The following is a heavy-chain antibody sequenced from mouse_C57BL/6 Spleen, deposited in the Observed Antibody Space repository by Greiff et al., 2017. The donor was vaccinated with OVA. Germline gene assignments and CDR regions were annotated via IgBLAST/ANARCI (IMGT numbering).Heavy chain of an antibody. D-gene: IGHD4-1*01. CDR3: ANLGAMDY. J-gene: IGHJ4*01. CDR2: IDPSDSYT. Sequence: VQLQQPGAELVRPGTSVKLSCKASGYTFTSYWMHWVKQRPGQGLEWIGVIDPSDSYTNYNQKFKGKATLTVDTSSSTAYMQLSSLTSEDSAVYYCANLGAMDYWGQGTSVTVSS. CDR1: GYTFTSYW. V-gene: IGHV1-59*01.